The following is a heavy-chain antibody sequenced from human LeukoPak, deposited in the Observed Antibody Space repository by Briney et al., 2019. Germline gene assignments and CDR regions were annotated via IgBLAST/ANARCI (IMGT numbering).Heavy chain of an antibody. Sequence: ASVKVSCKASGYTFTSYDINWVRQATGQGLEWMGWMNPNSGNTGYAQKFQGRVTITRNTSISTAYMELSSLTSEDTAVYYCARAPRITMVRGVIYWFDPWGQGTLVTVSS. D-gene: IGHD3-10*01. CDR2: MNPNSGNT. CDR1: GYTFTSYD. CDR3: ARAPRITMVRGVIYWFDP. V-gene: IGHV1-8*03. J-gene: IGHJ5*02.